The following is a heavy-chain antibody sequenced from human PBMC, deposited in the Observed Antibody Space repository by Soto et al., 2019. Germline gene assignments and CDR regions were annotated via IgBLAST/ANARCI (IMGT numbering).Heavy chain of an antibody. J-gene: IGHJ4*02. CDR3: ARHIGVTGTRGFDY. CDR1: GASISDNNW. Sequence: QVQLQESGPGLVKPSGTVSLTCAVSGASISDNNWWSWVRQPPGKGLEWIGEVVHCGTTNYNPSLRRRVTISMDKSKNQISLTLSSVTAADSALYYCARHIGVTGTRGFDYWGQGTLVTVSS. V-gene: IGHV4-4*02. D-gene: IGHD6-19*01. CDR2: VVHCGTT.